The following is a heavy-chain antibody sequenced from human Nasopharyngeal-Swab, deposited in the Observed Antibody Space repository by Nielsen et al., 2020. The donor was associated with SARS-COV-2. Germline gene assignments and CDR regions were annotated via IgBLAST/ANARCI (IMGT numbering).Heavy chain of an antibody. CDR2: INPSGGST. Sequence: ASVQVSCKASGYTFTSYYMHWVRQAPGQGLEWMGIINPSGGSTSYAQKFQGRVTMTRDTSTSTVYMELSSLRSEDTAVYYCAREIRSGIAVASDAFDIWGQGTMVTVSS. CDR1: GYTFTSYY. J-gene: IGHJ3*02. CDR3: AREIRSGIAVASDAFDI. D-gene: IGHD6-19*01. V-gene: IGHV1-46*01.